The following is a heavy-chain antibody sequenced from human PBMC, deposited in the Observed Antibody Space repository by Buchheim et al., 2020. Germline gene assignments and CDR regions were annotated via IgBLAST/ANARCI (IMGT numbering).Heavy chain of an antibody. V-gene: IGHV3-49*03. D-gene: IGHD6-19*01. CDR3: TRVVTGTFDY. CDR1: GFTFGDYA. Sequence: EVQLVESGGGLVQPGRSLRLSCAASGFTFGDYAINWLRQAPGKGLEWVGFIRSRGFGGTTEYAASVKGRFTISRVDSKTTPYLQMNSLRTDDTALYYCTRVVTGTFDYWGQGTL. CDR2: IRSRGFGGTT. J-gene: IGHJ4*02.